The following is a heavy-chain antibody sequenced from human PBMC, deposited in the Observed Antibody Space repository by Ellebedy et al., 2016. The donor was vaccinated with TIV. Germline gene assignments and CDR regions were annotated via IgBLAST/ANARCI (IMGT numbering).Heavy chain of an antibody. CDR1: GFTFTNYF. D-gene: IGHD3-22*01. CDR3: AKEGYEFDSSGYYYVFDY. J-gene: IGHJ4*02. V-gene: IGHV3-23*01. CDR2: ISASGDNT. Sequence: GESLKISCAASGFTFTNYFTTWVRQAPGKGLEWVAGISASGDNTYYADSVKGRFTISRDISTNTLYLQMNTLRAEDTAVYYCAKEGYEFDSSGYYYVFDYWGQGTLVTVSS.